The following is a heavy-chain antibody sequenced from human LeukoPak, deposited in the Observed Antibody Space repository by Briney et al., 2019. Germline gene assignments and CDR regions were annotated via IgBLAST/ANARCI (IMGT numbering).Heavy chain of an antibody. Sequence: GASVKVSCKASGYTFTGYYMHWVRQAPGQGLEWMGRINPNSGGTHYAQKFQGRVTMTRDTSISTAYMELSRLRSDDTAVYYCARGLHNWNDVSDYWGQGTLVTVSS. D-gene: IGHD1-1*01. J-gene: IGHJ4*02. V-gene: IGHV1-2*06. CDR3: ARGLHNWNDVSDY. CDR1: GYTFTGYY. CDR2: INPNSGGT.